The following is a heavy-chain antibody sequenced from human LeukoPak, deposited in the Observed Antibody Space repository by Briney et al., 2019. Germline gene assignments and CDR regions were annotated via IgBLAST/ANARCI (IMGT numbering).Heavy chain of an antibody. J-gene: IGHJ1*01. D-gene: IGHD3-10*01. CDR2: IYHSGST. CDR3: AREYYYGSGSSIKYFQH. V-gene: IGHV4-4*02. CDR1: GGSISSSNW. Sequence: PSGTLSLTCAVSGGSISSSNWWSWVRQPPGKGLEWIGEIYHSGSTNYNPSLKSRVAISVDKSKNQFSLKLSSVTAADTAVYYCAREYYYGSGSSIKYFQHWGQGTLVTVSS.